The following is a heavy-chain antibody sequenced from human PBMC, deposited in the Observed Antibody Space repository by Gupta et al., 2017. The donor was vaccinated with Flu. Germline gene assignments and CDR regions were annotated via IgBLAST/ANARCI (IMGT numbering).Heavy chain of an antibody. CDR1: GFTFSSYA. CDR2: ISGTGANT. CDR3: VRHTDYDTRAWFDP. J-gene: IGHJ5*02. V-gene: IGHV3-23*01. Sequence: DVPLLESGGGLVQPGGSLRLACAASGFTFSSYAMSWVRQAPEKGLEWVPGISGTGANTDYADSVKGRFTISRDDSKNTVSLQMNTLRAEDTAVYYCVRHTDYDTRAWFDPGGQGTMVTVSS. D-gene: IGHD4-17*01.